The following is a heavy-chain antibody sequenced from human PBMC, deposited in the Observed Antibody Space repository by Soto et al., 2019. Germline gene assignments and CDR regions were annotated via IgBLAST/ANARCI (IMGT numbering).Heavy chain of an antibody. J-gene: IGHJ4*02. CDR1: GFTFSSYT. Sequence: QLPLVESGGGVVQPGTSLRLSCAASGFTFSSYTLQWVRQCPGKGLEWVATISHDGSDKFYADSVKDRFTISRDNLKNMVYLQMNSLRPEDAAVYYCAREGGYVVEHSWGQGTLVTVSS. V-gene: IGHV3-30-3*01. D-gene: IGHD2-15*01. CDR2: ISHDGSDK. CDR3: AREGGYVVEHS.